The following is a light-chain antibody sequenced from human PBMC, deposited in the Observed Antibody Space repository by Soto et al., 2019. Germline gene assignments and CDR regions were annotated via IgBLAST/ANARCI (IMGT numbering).Light chain of an antibody. J-gene: IGLJ2*01. CDR3: SSNAINTHVL. CDR2: DVS. Sequence: QSALTQPASVSGSPGQSITIACTGTSSDVGGYNYVSWYQQHPGKAPKLMIYDVSNRPSGVSNRFSGSKSGNTASLTISGLQAEDEADYYCSSNAINTHVLFGGGTKVTVL. V-gene: IGLV2-14*01. CDR1: SSDVGGYNY.